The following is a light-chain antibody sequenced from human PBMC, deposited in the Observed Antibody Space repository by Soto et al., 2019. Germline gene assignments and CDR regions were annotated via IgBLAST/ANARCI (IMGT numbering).Light chain of an antibody. CDR1: QSVDIN. J-gene: IGKJ1*01. CDR2: GAS. Sequence: EIVLTQSPATLSVSPGERVTLSCRASQSVDINLAWYQQKPGQAPRLLIYGASSRATGIPDRFSGSGSGTDFTLTISRLEPEDFAVYYCQQYGSSPRTFGQGTKV. V-gene: IGKV3-20*01. CDR3: QQYGSSPRT.